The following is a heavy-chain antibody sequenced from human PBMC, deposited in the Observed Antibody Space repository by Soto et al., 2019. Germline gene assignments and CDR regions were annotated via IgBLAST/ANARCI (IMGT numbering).Heavy chain of an antibody. CDR2: INPYNGNT. D-gene: IGHD1-26*01. Sequence: WASVKVSCKASGYSFSSYGVSWVRQAPGQGLEWIGWINPYNGNTLNAQNLQGRVTLTTDTSTSTAYMELRSLRSDDTAIYYCARDPGAATFDYWGQGTLVTVSS. CDR3: ARDPGAATFDY. V-gene: IGHV1-18*04. J-gene: IGHJ4*01. CDR1: GYSFSSYG.